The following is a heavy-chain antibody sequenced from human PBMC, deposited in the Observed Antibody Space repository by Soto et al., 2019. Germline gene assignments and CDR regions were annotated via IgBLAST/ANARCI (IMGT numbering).Heavy chain of an antibody. CDR2: INHSGST. Sequence: SETLSLTCAVYGGSFSGYYWSWIRQPPGKGLEWIGEINHSGSTNYNPSLKSRVTISVDTSKNQFSLKLSSVTAADTAVYYCARVRAIFGVVIRFYYYYMDVWGKGTTVTVSS. CDR3: ARVRAIFGVVIRFYYYYMDV. J-gene: IGHJ6*03. D-gene: IGHD3-3*01. CDR1: GGSFSGYY. V-gene: IGHV4-34*01.